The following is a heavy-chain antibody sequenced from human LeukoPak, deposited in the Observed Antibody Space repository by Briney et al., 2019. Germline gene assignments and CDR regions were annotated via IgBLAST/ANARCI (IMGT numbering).Heavy chain of an antibody. CDR1: GFTFSNYA. V-gene: IGHV3-23*01. J-gene: IGHJ4*02. CDR3: ARAAAGTLWSFDY. Sequence: GGSLRLSCAASGFTFSNYAMTWVRQAPGKGLEWVSAISGSGGSSYYVDSVKGRFTISRDNSNNSLHVQMNSLRAEDTAIYYCARAAAGTLWSFDYWGQGTTVTVSS. CDR2: ISGSGGSS. D-gene: IGHD6-13*01.